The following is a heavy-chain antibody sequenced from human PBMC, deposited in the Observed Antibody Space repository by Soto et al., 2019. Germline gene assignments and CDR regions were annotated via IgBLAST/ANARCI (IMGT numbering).Heavy chain of an antibody. CDR2: IIPILAIG. CDR3: ASKFRSLEGPQRGDYFDY. D-gene: IGHD3-3*01. Sequence: QVQLMQSGAEMKKPGSSVKVSCKASGGTFSRYTVSWVRQAPGQGLEWMGRIIPILAIGNYAQKFRGRVSITADKSTDTVYMEMSGLTSEDTAVYYCASKFRSLEGPQRGDYFDYWGQGTLVTVSS. CDR1: GGTFSRYT. J-gene: IGHJ4*02. V-gene: IGHV1-69*02.